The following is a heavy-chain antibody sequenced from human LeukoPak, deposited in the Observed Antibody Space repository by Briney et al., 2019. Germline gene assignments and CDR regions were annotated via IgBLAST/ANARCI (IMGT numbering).Heavy chain of an antibody. J-gene: IGHJ4*02. CDR1: GFTFNTYS. V-gene: IGHV3-21*01. CDR3: VRDLVNFDY. Sequence: GGSLRLSCAASGFTFNTYSLIWVRQAPGKGLEWVSSISGSSTYIFYADSVKGRFTISRDNSKNTLYLQMNSLRAEDTAVYYCVRDLVNFDYWGQGTLVTVSS. CDR2: ISGSSTYI. D-gene: IGHD3-9*01.